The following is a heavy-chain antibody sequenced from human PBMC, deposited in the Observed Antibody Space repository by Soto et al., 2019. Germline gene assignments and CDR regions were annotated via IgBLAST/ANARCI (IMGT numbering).Heavy chain of an antibody. CDR3: ARGLGYSYGENFDN. CDR1: GGSISSGGYS. Sequence: NPSETLSLTCAVSGGSISSGGYSWSWIRQPPGKGLEWIGYIYHSGSTYYNPSLKSRVTISVDRSKNQFSLKLSSVTAADTAVYYCARGLGYSYGENFDNWGQGTLVTVSS. CDR2: IYHSGST. J-gene: IGHJ4*02. V-gene: IGHV4-30-2*01. D-gene: IGHD5-18*01.